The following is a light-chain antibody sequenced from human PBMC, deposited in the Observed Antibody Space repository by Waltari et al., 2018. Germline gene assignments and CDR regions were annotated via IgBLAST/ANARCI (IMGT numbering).Light chain of an antibody. Sequence: EIVLTQSPATLSLSPGERATLSCRASQSVSSYLAWYQQKPGQALRLLIYDASNRATCIPARFMISEFWTYFTLTISSLEPEDFAVYYCQKRSNWPPALTFGGGTKMEIK. V-gene: IGKV3-11*01. CDR3: QKRSNWPPALT. CDR2: DAS. J-gene: IGKJ4*01. CDR1: QSVSSY.